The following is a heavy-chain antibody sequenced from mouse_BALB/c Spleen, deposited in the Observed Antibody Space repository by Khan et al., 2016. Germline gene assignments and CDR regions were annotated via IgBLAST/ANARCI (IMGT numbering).Heavy chain of an antibody. J-gene: IGHJ2*01. CDR1: GFTFSSYA. V-gene: IGHV5-6-5*01. Sequence: EVELVESGGGLVKPGGSLKLSCAASGFTFSSYAMSWVRQTPEKRLEWVASISSGGSTFYPDILKGRFTISRDNARNILYLQLSSVRSEDTARYYCTTNVYYLDCWGHGTTLTVSS. D-gene: IGHD1-2*01. CDR2: ISSGGST. CDR3: TTNVYYLDC.